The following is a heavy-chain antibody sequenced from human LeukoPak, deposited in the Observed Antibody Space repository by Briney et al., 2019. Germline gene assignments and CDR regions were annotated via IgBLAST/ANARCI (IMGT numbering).Heavy chain of an antibody. Sequence: SETLSLTCTVSGGSISSYYWSWIRQPPGKGLEWIGYIYYSGSTNYNPSLKSRVTISVDTSKNQFFLKLSSVTAADTAVYYCATLMYSSSWKWFDPWGQGTLVTVSS. D-gene: IGHD6-13*01. J-gene: IGHJ5*02. CDR2: IYYSGST. V-gene: IGHV4-59*12. CDR3: ATLMYSSSWKWFDP. CDR1: GGSISSYY.